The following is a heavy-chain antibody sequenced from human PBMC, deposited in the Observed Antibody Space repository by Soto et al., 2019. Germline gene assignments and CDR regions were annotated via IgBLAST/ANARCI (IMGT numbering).Heavy chain of an antibody. D-gene: IGHD6-13*01. J-gene: IGHJ4*02. V-gene: IGHV3-13*01. CDR3: ARGSGSSWPTNFDY. CDR2: IGTAGDT. Sequence: PGGSLRLSCAASGFTFSSYDMHWVRQATGKGLEWVSAIGTAGDTYYPGSVKGRFTISRENAKNSLYLQMNSLRAGDTAVYYCARGSGSSWPTNFDYWGQGTLVTVSS. CDR1: GFTFSSYD.